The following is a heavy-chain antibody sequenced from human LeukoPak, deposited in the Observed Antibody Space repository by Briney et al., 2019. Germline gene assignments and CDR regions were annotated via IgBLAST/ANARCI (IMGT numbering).Heavy chain of an antibody. Sequence: GGSLRLSCAASGFTFSSYWMHWVRHAPGKGLVWVSRINSDGSSTSYADSVKGRFTISRDNAKNTLYLQMNSLRAEDTAVYYCARAPGSGGYYRRTEYYYYYMDVWGKGTTVTVSS. D-gene: IGHD3-10*01. J-gene: IGHJ6*03. CDR3: ARAPGSGGYYRRTEYYYYYMDV. V-gene: IGHV3-74*01. CDR1: GFTFSSYW. CDR2: INSDGSST.